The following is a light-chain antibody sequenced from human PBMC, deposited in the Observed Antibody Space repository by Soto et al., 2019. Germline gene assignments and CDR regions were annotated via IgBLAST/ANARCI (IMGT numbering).Light chain of an antibody. CDR3: RT. CDR1: QSISSW. CDR2: DAS. J-gene: IGKJ4*02. Sequence: DRFTNTCLSSQSISSWLAWYQQKPGKAPKLLIYDASSLESGVPSRFSGSGSGTEFTLTIIILLPAEDGIHYRRTF. V-gene: IGKV1-5*01.